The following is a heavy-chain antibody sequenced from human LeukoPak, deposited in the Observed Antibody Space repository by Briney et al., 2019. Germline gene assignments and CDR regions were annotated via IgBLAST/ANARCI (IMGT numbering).Heavy chain of an antibody. CDR1: GFTFSSYS. CDR3: ARDLFSVTMVRGEDYIAY. Sequence: GGSLRLSCAASGFTFSSYSMNWVRQAPGKGLEWVSSISSSGSYIYYADSVKGRFTISRDNAKNSLYLQMNSLRAEDTAVYYCARDLFSVTMVRGEDYIAYWGEGTLVTASS. J-gene: IGHJ4*02. D-gene: IGHD3-10*01. CDR2: ISSSGSYI. V-gene: IGHV3-21*01.